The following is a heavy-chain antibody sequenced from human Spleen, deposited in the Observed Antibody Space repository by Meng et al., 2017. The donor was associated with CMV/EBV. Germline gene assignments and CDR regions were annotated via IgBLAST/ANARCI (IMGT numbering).Heavy chain of an antibody. CDR3: SILSLSTPSDY. CDR1: GFTFSACD. D-gene: IGHD3-16*02. J-gene: IGHJ4*02. Sequence: GGSLKISCAASGFTFSACDIHWVRQAPGKGLVWVSQIDPDGTSITYAGSVKGRFTISRDNAKNTVYLQMNTLRAEDTAVYYCSILSLSTPSDYWGRGTLVTVSS. CDR2: IDPDGTSI. V-gene: IGHV3-74*01.